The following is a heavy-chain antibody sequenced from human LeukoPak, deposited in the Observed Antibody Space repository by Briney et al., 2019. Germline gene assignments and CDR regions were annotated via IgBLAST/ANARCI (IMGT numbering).Heavy chain of an antibody. CDR2: ISYDGINK. J-gene: IGHJ4*02. CDR3: ARDRLHYGEYEKTFDY. V-gene: IGHV3-30*04. D-gene: IGHD4-17*01. Sequence: GGSLRLSCAASGFTFSSDAMHWVRQAPGKGLEWVALISYDGINKYYADSVKGRFTISRDNSKNTLYLQMNSLRAEDTAVYYCARDRLHYGEYEKTFDYWGQGTLVTVSS. CDR1: GFTFSSDA.